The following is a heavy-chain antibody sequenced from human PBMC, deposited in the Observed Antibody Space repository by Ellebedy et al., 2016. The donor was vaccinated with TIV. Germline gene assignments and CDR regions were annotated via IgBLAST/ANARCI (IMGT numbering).Heavy chain of an antibody. CDR1: GGTFSNYA. D-gene: IGHD2/OR15-2a*01. J-gene: IGHJ6*02. CDR2: IIPIFDVR. CDR3: TGHLLPPLREEYYYAMDV. Sequence: ASVKVSCKASGGTFSNYAISWVRQAPGQGLEWLGRIIPIFDVRDYAQELQGRVTITADKSPSTAYMELSSLRSEDTAVYYCTGHLLPPLREEYYYAMDVWGQGTTVTVSS. V-gene: IGHV1-69*04.